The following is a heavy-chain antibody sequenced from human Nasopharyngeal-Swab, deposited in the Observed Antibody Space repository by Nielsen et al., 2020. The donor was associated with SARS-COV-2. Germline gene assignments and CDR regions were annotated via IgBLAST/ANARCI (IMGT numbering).Heavy chain of an antibody. D-gene: IGHD2-2*02. V-gene: IGHV1-24*01. CDR3: ATAARYCSSTSCYTFSY. J-gene: IGHJ4*02. CDR2: FDPEDGET. Sequence: ASVKVSCKVSGYTLTELSMHWVRQAPGKGLEWMGGFDPEDGETIYAQKFQGRVTMTEDTSTDTAYMELSSLRSEDTAVYYCATAARYCSSTSCYTFSYWGQGTTVTVSS. CDR1: GYTLTELS.